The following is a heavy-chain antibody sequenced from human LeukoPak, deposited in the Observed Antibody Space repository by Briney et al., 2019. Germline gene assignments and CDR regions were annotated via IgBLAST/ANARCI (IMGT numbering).Heavy chain of an antibody. V-gene: IGHV3-23*01. J-gene: IGHJ4*02. CDR3: AKDRPNYYDSSGHYYRRDGDY. CDR1: GFTFSSYA. CDR2: VSGSGGST. Sequence: PGGSLRLSCAASGFTFSSYAMTWVRQAPGKGLEWVSSVSGSGGSTYSADSVKGRFTISRDNSKNTLYLQMNSLRAEDTAIYYCAKDRPNYYDSSGHYYRRDGDYWGQGTLVTVSS. D-gene: IGHD3-22*01.